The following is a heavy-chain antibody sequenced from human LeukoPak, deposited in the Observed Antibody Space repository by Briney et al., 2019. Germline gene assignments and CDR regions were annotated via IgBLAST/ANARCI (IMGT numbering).Heavy chain of an antibody. CDR3: SKDRGVFGVAYSLDY. CDR1: GFSFSNYP. Sequence: GGSLRLSCAASGFSFSNYPMHWVRQAPGKGLEWVAVIANDGKDKHNADSVKGRFTISRDLSKNTLFLQMNSLRPEDTAVYYCSKDRGVFGVAYSLDYWGQGTLVTVSS. D-gene: IGHD3-3*01. CDR2: IANDGKDK. V-gene: IGHV3-30*04. J-gene: IGHJ4*02.